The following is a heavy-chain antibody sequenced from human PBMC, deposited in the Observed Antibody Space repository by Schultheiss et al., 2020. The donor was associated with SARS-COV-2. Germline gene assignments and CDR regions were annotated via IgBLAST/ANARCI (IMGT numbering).Heavy chain of an antibody. J-gene: IGHJ4*02. CDR1: GFTFSSYG. V-gene: IGHV3-23*01. D-gene: IGHD5-12*01. CDR3: AKGPDSGYDFRLAGDY. Sequence: GESLKISCAASGFTFSSYGMHWVRQAPGKGLEWVSGISWNSGSIGYADSVKGRFTISRDNSKNTLYLQMNSLRAEDTAVYYCAKGPDSGYDFRLAGDYWGQGTLVTVSS. CDR2: ISWNSGSI.